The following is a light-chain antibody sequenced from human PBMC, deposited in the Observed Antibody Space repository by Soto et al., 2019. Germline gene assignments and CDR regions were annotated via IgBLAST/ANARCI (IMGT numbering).Light chain of an antibody. CDR3: QRYDSFRT. V-gene: IGKV3-11*01. CDR1: QSVSSY. J-gene: IGKJ1*01. CDR2: GIS. Sequence: EIVLTQSPATLSLSPGERATLSCWASQSVSSYLAWYQHKPGQAPRLLIYGISKRATDIPDRFSGSGSGTEFTLTISSLQPEDFAMYYCQRYDSFRTFGQGTKVDI.